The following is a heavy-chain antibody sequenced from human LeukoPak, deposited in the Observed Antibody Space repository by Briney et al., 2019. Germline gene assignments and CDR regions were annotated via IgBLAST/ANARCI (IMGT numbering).Heavy chain of an antibody. Sequence: GGSLRLSCAASGFTFSSYSMNWVRQAPGKGLEWVSYISSSSTIYYADSVKGRFTISRDNAKNSLYLQMNSLRAEDTAVYYCARDRITSRVAFDIWGQGTMVTVSS. V-gene: IGHV3-48*01. J-gene: IGHJ3*02. CDR1: GFTFSSYS. CDR3: ARDRITSRVAFDI. CDR2: ISSSSTI.